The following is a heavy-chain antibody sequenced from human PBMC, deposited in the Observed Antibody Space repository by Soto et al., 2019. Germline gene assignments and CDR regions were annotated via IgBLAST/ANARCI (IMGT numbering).Heavy chain of an antibody. D-gene: IGHD3-9*01. Sequence: GGSLRLSCAASGFTVSSNYMSWVCQAPGKGLEWVSVIYSGGSTYYADSVKGRFTISRDNSKNTLYLQMNSLRAEDTAVYCCARADYDILTGYYYYYGMDVWGQGTTVTVS. CDR2: IYSGGST. J-gene: IGHJ6*02. CDR3: ARADYDILTGYYYYYGMDV. CDR1: GFTVSSNY. V-gene: IGHV3-66*01.